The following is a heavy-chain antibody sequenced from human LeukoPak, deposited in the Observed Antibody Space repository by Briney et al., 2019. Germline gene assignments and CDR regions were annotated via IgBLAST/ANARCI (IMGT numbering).Heavy chain of an antibody. CDR1: GGSISSYY. D-gene: IGHD6-19*01. CDR2: IHTSGST. Sequence: SGTLSLTCIVSGGSISSYYWSWIRQPAGKGLEWIGQIHTSGSTNYNPSLKSRVAMSVDTSKNQFSLELSSVTAADTAVYYCAGRAQTAGWSFDYWGQGALVTVSS. CDR3: AGRAQTAGWSFDY. V-gene: IGHV4-4*07. J-gene: IGHJ4*02.